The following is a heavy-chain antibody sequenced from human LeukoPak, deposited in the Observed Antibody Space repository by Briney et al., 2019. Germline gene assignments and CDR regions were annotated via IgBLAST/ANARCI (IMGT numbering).Heavy chain of an antibody. Sequence: SETLSLTCTVSGGSVSSGTYYWGWIRQPPGRGREGIGYIYYSGSTNYNPSLKSRVTISVDTSKNQFSLKLSSVTAADTAVYYCASLRSDSSGYYNFRIDYWGQGTLVTVSS. CDR2: IYYSGST. J-gene: IGHJ4*02. D-gene: IGHD3-22*01. CDR1: GGSVSSGTYY. CDR3: ASLRSDSSGYYNFRIDY. V-gene: IGHV4-61*01.